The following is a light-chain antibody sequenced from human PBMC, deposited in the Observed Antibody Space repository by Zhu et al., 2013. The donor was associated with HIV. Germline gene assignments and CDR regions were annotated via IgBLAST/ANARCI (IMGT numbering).Light chain of an antibody. CDR3: QRFGSSVTWT. V-gene: IGKV3-20*01. J-gene: IGKJ1*01. CDR2: GSS. CDR1: QTVSYRH. Sequence: TQSPATLSVSPGERVTLSCRASQTVSYRHIAWYHQKPGQPPRLLLYGSSSRAPGIPERFSGSGSGTDFTLTITGLEPEDFGMYFCQRFGSSVTWTFGQGTKLEIK.